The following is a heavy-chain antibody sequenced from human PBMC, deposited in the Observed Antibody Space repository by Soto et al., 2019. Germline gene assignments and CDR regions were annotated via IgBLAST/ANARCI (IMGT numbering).Heavy chain of an antibody. D-gene: IGHD3-10*01. J-gene: IGHJ4*02. CDR1: GGSISSSNW. CDR3: ARDRELFAHYFDY. Sequence: PSETLSLTCAVSGGSISSSNWWSWVRQPPGKGLEWIGEIYHSGSTNYNPSLKSRVTISVDKSKNQFSLKLSSVTAADTAVYYCARDRELFAHYFDYWGQGTLVTVSS. V-gene: IGHV4-4*02. CDR2: IYHSGST.